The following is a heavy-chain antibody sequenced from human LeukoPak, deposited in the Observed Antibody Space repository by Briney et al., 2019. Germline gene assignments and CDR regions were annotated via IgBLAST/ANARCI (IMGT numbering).Heavy chain of an antibody. CDR2: ISSSSSYI. D-gene: IGHD4-17*01. J-gene: IGHJ4*02. CDR3: ASPLADDYGDYVDY. V-gene: IGHV3-21*01. Sequence: GGSLRLSCAASGFTFSSYSMNWVRQAPGKGLEWVSSISSSSSYIYYADSVKGRFTISRDNAKNSLYLQMNSLRAEDTAVYYCASPLADDYGDYVDYWGQGTLVTVSS. CDR1: GFTFSSYS.